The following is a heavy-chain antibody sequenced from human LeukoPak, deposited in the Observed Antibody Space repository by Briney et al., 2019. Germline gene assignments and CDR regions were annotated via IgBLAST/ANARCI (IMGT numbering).Heavy chain of an antibody. J-gene: IGHJ3*02. CDR2: IYYSGST. CDR3: ARASAVGDYDAFAI. CDR1: GGSISSGGYY. V-gene: IGHV4-31*03. Sequence: SETLSLTCTVSGGSISSGGYYWSWIRQHPGKGLEWIGYIYYSGSTYYNPSLKSRVTISVDTSKNQFSLKLSSVTAADTAVYYCARASAVGDYDAFAIWGQGTMVTVSS. D-gene: IGHD1-26*01.